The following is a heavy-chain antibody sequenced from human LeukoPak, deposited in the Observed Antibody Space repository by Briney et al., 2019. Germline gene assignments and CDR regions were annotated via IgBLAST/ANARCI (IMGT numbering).Heavy chain of an antibody. J-gene: IGHJ5*02. V-gene: IGHV1-8*01. Sequence: ASVKVSCKASGYTFTSYDINWVRQATGQGLEWMGWMNPNSGNTGYAQKFQGRVTITADESTSTVYMDLSSLRSEDTAVHYCATDFYDSSGYPKGFDPWGQGTLVTVSS. D-gene: IGHD3-22*01. CDR3: ATDFYDSSGYPKGFDP. CDR1: GYTFTSYD. CDR2: MNPNSGNT.